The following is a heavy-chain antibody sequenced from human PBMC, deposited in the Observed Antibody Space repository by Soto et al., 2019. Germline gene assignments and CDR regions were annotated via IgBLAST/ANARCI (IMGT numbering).Heavy chain of an antibody. CDR1: GFTFRNAW. CDR2: IKSKTDGGTT. Sequence: EVQLVESGGGLVKPGGSLRLSCAASGFTFRNAWMSWVRQAPGKGLEWVGRIKSKTDGGTTDYAAPVKGRFTISRDDSKNTLYLQMNSLKMEDTAVYYCTTEGVDRVPGTTVYWYFDLWGRGTLVTVSS. J-gene: IGHJ2*01. CDR3: TTEGVDRVPGTTVYWYFDL. V-gene: IGHV3-15*01. D-gene: IGHD1-7*01.